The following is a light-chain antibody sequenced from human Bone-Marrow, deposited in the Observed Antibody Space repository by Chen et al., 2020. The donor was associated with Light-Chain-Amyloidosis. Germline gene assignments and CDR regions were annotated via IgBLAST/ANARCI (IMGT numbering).Light chain of an antibody. V-gene: IGLV3-1*01. Sequence: SSELTQPPSVSVSPGQTANITCSGDKLGDKYVCWYQRKPGQSPVVVIYQDTKRPSGIPERFSGSNSGSTATLTISGTQTMDEADYYCQAWDSSTVVFGGGTRLTVL. J-gene: IGLJ2*01. CDR1: KLGDKY. CDR3: QAWDSSTVV. CDR2: QDT.